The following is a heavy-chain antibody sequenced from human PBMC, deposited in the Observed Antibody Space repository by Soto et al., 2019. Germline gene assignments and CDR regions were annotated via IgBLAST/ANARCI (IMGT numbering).Heavy chain of an antibody. CDR1: GFTFSSYA. Sequence: GGSLRLSCAASGFTFSSYAMSWVRQAPWKGLEWVSAISGSGGSTYYADSVKGRFTISRDNSKNTLYLQMNSLRAEDTAVYYCAKDWTPTTDYGDYAFDYWGQGTLVTVSS. V-gene: IGHV3-23*01. CDR2: ISGSGGST. CDR3: AKDWTPTTDYGDYAFDY. J-gene: IGHJ4*02. D-gene: IGHD4-17*01.